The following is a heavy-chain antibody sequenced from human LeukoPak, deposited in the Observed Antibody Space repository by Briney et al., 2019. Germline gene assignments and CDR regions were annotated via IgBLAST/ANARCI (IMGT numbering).Heavy chain of an antibody. V-gene: IGHV1-8*01. CDR1: GYTFTSYD. CDR2: MNPNSGNT. J-gene: IGHJ4*02. CDR3: ASGYYYDSSGYLPDHY. D-gene: IGHD3-22*01. Sequence: GASVKVSCKASGYTFTSYDINWVRQATGQGLEWMGWMNPNSGNTGYAQKFQGRVTMTRNTSISTAYMELSNLRSEDTAVYYCASGYYYDSSGYLPDHYWGQGTLVIVSS.